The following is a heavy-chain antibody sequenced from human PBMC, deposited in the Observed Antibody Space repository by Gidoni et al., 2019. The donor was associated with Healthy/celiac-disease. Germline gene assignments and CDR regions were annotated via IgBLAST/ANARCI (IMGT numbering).Heavy chain of an antibody. J-gene: IGHJ3*02. D-gene: IGHD2-2*01. V-gene: IGHV1-2*04. Sequence: QVQLVQSGAEVKKPGASVKVSCKASGYPFTGYYMHWVRQAPGQGLEWMGWINPNSGGTNYAQKFQGWVTMTRDTSISTAYMELSRLRSDDTAVYYCARDLSTSIAGKGAFDIWGQGTMVTVSS. CDR2: INPNSGGT. CDR3: ARDLSTSIAGKGAFDI. CDR1: GYPFTGYY.